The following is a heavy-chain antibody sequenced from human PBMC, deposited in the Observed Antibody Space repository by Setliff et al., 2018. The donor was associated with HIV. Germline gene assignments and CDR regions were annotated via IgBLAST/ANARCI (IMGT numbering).Heavy chain of an antibody. Sequence: ESGPTLVNPTQTLTLTCTFSGFSLSTSGVGVGWIRQPPGKALEWLALIYWNDDKRYSPSLKSRLTITKDTSKNQVVLKMTNMDPVDTATYYCAHVRYFDWLLDYWGQGTLVTVSS. CDR1: GFSLSTSGVG. CDR2: IYWNDDK. CDR3: AHVRYFDWLLDY. J-gene: IGHJ4*02. V-gene: IGHV2-5*01. D-gene: IGHD3-9*01.